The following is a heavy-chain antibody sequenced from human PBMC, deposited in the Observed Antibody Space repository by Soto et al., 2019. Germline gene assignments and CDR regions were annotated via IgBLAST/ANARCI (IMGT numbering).Heavy chain of an antibody. Sequence: GESLKISCKGSGYSFTSYWIGWVRQVPGKGLEWMGIIYPGDSDTRYSPSFQGQVTISADKSISTAYLQWSSLKASDTAMYYCARVDRLIVVVPAAMRAADGMDVWGQGTTVTVSS. J-gene: IGHJ6*02. CDR2: IYPGDSDT. CDR1: GYSFTSYW. V-gene: IGHV5-51*01. D-gene: IGHD2-2*01. CDR3: ARVDRLIVVVPAAMRAADGMDV.